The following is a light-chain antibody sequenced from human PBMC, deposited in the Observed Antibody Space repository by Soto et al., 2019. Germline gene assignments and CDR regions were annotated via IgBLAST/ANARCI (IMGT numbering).Light chain of an antibody. J-gene: IGLJ1*01. CDR2: DVS. CDR3: SSYTSSSTPYV. CDR1: SSDVDGYNY. V-gene: IGLV2-14*01. Sequence: QSVLTQPASVAGSPGQSITISCTGTSSDVDGYNYVSWYQQHPGKAPKLMMYDVSNRPSGVSNRFSGSKSGNTASLTISGLQAEDEADYYCSSYTSSSTPYVFGTGTKVTVL.